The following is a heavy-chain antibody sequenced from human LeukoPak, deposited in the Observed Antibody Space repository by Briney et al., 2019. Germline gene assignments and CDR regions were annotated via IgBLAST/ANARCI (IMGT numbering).Heavy chain of an antibody. Sequence: GRSLRLSCAASGFTFSSYGMHWVRQAPGKGLEWVAVISYDGSNKYYADSVKGRFTISRDNSKNTLYLQMNSLRAEDTAVYYCARDIVEDVWGQGTTVTVSS. CDR2: ISYDGSNK. J-gene: IGHJ6*02. V-gene: IGHV3-30*03. CDR3: ARDIVEDV. CDR1: GFTFSSYG. D-gene: IGHD2-15*01.